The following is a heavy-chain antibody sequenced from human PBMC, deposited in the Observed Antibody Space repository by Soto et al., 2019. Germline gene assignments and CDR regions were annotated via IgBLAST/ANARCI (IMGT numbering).Heavy chain of an antibody. J-gene: IGHJ4*02. V-gene: IGHV4-38-2*01. CDR2: IYHSGST. CDR3: ARGTPSGWTLWYFDY. Sequence: PSETLSLTCAVSGYSISSGYYWGWIRQPPGKGLEWIGNIYHSGSTYYNPSLKSRVTISVDTSKNQFSLKLSSVTAADTAVYYCARGTPSGWTLWYFDYWGQGTLVTVSS. D-gene: IGHD6-19*01. CDR1: GYSISSGYY.